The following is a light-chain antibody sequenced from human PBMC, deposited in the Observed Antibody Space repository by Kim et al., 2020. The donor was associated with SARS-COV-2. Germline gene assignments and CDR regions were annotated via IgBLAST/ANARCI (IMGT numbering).Light chain of an antibody. CDR1: SGSIDDNY. J-gene: IGLJ2*01. Sequence: GKTVTVSCTRSSGSIDDNYVQWYQQRPGGVPTTVIYEDDQRPSGVSDRFSGSIDNSSNSASLTISGLRTEDEAAYYCQSYNRDNVLFGGGTQLTVL. CDR2: EDD. V-gene: IGLV6-57*03. CDR3: QSYNRDNVL.